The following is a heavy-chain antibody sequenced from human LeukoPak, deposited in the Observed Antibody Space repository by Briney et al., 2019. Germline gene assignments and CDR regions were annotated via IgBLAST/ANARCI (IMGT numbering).Heavy chain of an antibody. CDR2: IIPLLGLG. J-gene: IGHJ4*02. Sequence: ASVKVSCTASGGTFSSYAISWVRQAPGQGLEWMGRIIPLLGLGNYAQKFQGRVTITADKSTSTAYMDLSSLRSEDTAVYYCARGPLVATITYFDSWGQGTLVTVSS. D-gene: IGHD5-12*01. CDR1: GGTFSSYA. V-gene: IGHV1-69*04. CDR3: ARGPLVATITYFDS.